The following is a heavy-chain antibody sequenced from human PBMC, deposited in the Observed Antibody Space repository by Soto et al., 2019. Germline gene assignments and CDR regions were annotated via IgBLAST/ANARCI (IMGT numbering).Heavy chain of an antibody. CDR2: ISYDGSNK. J-gene: IGHJ4*02. CDR3: AKEGWELQSNALDY. D-gene: IGHD1-26*01. CDR1: GFTFSSYG. Sequence: GGSLRLSCAASGFTFSSYGMHWVRQAPGKGLEWVAVISYDGSNKYYADSVKGRFTISRDNSKNTLYLQMNSLRAEDTAVYYCAKEGWELQSNALDYWGQGTLVTVSS. V-gene: IGHV3-30*18.